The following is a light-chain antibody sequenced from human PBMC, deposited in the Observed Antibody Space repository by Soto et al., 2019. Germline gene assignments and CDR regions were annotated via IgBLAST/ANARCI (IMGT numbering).Light chain of an antibody. V-gene: IGLV1-47*01. J-gene: IGLJ3*02. CDR1: SSNIGSNY. Sequence: QSVLTQPPSASGTPGQRVTISCSGSSSNIGSNYVYWYQQLPGTAPKLLIYRNNQRPSGVPDRFSRSKSVTSASLAISGRRCEDEANYYCAAWDDTLSGVVFGGGTKVTVL. CDR3: AAWDDTLSGVV. CDR2: RNN.